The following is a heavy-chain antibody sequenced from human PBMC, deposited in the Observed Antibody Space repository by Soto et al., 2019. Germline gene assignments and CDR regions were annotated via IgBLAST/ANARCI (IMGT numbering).Heavy chain of an antibody. D-gene: IGHD3-3*01. J-gene: IGHJ4*02. V-gene: IGHV3-30-3*01. CDR3: ASTQFLIIAARGNY. CDR1: GFTFSSHT. Sequence: QVQLVESGGGVVQPGGSLRLSCAASGFTFSSHTMHWVRQAPGKGLEWLSLMSHDGNIKFYADSVKGRFTISRDNSKNILYLQMNNLRAEDTALYYCASTQFLIIAARGNYWGQGTLVTVSS. CDR2: MSHDGNIK.